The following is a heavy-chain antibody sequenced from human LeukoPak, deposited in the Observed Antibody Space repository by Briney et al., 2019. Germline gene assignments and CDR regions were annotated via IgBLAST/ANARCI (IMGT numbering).Heavy chain of an antibody. CDR2: IIPIFGTA. CDR1: GGTFSSYA. V-gene: IGHV1-69*05. Sequence: GASVKVSCKASGGTFSSYAISWVRQAPGQGLEWMGGIIPIFGTANYAQKFQGRVTMTRNTSISTAYMELSSLRSEDTAVYYCARGLRTGVRGVIISAKGGYYFDYWGQGTLVTVSS. D-gene: IGHD3-10*01. CDR3: ARGLRTGVRGVIISAKGGYYFDY. J-gene: IGHJ4*02.